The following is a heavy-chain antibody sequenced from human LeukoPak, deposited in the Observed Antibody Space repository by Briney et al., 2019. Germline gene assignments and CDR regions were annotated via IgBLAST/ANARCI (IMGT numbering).Heavy chain of an antibody. J-gene: IGHJ4*02. D-gene: IGHD2-21*02. Sequence: PGRSLRLSCAASGFTFSSYGMHWVRQAPGKGLEWVAVIWYDGSNKYYADSVKGRFTISRDNSKNTLYLQMNSLRAEDTAVYYCTRSGVVTAMLDYWGQGTLVTVSS. V-gene: IGHV3-33*01. CDR1: GFTFSSYG. CDR3: TRSGVVTAMLDY. CDR2: IWYDGSNK.